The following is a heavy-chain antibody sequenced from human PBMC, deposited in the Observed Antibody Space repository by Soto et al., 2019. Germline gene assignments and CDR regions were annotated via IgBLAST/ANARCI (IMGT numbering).Heavy chain of an antibody. V-gene: IGHV3-11*01. CDR2: ISTSGSTI. D-gene: IGHD6-19*01. CDR3: ARDVTSSRSGWYSDS. J-gene: IGHJ4*02. CDR1: EFTFSDYY. Sequence: QVQLVESGGGLVKPGGSLRLSCAASEFTFSDYYMSWVRQAPGKGLEWISYISTSGSTIYYADSVKGRFTVSRDNAKNSLYLQMNSLRAEDTAVYYCARDVTSSRSGWYSDSWGQGTLVTVSS.